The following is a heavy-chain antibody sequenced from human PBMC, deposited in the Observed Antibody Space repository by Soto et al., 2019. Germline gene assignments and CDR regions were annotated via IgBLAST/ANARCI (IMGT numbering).Heavy chain of an antibody. CDR1: GFTFSSYA. CDR2: ISYDGSNK. D-gene: IGHD3-22*01. V-gene: IGHV3-30-3*01. J-gene: IGHJ5*02. Sequence: PGGSLRLSCAASGFTFSSYAMHWVRQAPGKGLEWVAVISYDGSNKYYADSVKGRFTISRDNSKNTLYLQMNSLRAEDTAVYYCARSITRYYYDHRFDPWGKGTPVTVSS. CDR3: ARSITRYYYDHRFDP.